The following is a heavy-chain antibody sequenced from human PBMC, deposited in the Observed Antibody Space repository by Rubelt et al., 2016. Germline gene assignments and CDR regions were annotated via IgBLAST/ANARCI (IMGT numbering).Heavy chain of an antibody. CDR1: GYTFTSYY. D-gene: IGHD1-1*01. CDR3: ARVSGTTNNWFDP. V-gene: IGHV1-2*06. CDR2: INPNSGGT. J-gene: IGHJ5*02. Sequence: QVQLVQSGAEVKKPGASVKVSCKASGYTFTSYYMHWVRQAPGQGLEGMGRINPNSGGTNYAQQRPGRVTMTTDTSTSTAYVELRSLRSDDTAVYYCARVSGTTNNWFDPWGQGTLVTVSS.